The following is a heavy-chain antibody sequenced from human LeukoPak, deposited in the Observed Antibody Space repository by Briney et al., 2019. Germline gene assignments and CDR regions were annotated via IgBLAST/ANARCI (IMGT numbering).Heavy chain of an antibody. Sequence: GGSLRLSCVASGFTFSGYAMRWVRQAPGKGLEGVSSIVASGETTYYADSVKGRFTISRDNSKNTLYLQMNSLRAEDTAIYYCADSNYWYPVDYWGQGTLVTVSS. CDR3: ADSNYWYPVDY. CDR2: IVASGETT. V-gene: IGHV3-23*01. D-gene: IGHD4-11*01. CDR1: GFTFSGYA. J-gene: IGHJ4*02.